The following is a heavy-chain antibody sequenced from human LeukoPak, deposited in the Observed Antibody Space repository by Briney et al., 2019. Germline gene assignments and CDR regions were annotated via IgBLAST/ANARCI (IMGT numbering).Heavy chain of an antibody. V-gene: IGHV3-30*02. CDR2: IWYGGSNK. D-gene: IGHD5-18*01. CDR3: AKGYSYGSDY. Sequence: PGGSLRLSCVASGFKFDDYAMHWVRQAPGKGLEWVAVIWYGGSNKYYADSVKGRFTISRDNSKNTLYLQMNSLRAEDTAVYYCAKGYSYGSDYWGQGTLVTVSS. J-gene: IGHJ4*02. CDR1: GFKFDDYA.